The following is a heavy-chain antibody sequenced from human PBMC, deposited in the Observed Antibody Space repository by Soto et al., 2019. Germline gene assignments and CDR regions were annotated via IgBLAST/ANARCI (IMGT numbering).Heavy chain of an antibody. D-gene: IGHD4-17*01. CDR2: ISYDGSNK. Sequence: GSLRLSCAASGFTFSSYGMHWGGQAPGKGLGWVAVISYDGSNKYYADSVKGRFTISRDNSKNTLYLQMNSLRAEDTAVYYCAHLTHYGDYIYYYYGMDVWGQGTTLTVSS. V-gene: IGHV3-30*03. J-gene: IGHJ6*02. CDR1: GFTFSSYG. CDR3: AHLTHYGDYIYYYYGMDV.